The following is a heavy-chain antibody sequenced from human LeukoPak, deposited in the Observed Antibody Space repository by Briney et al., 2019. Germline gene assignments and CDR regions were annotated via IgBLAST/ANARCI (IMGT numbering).Heavy chain of an antibody. Sequence: ASVKVSCKASGGTFSSNAISWVRQAPGQGLEWMGRINPNSGGTNYAQKFQGRVTMTRDTSISTAYMELSRLRSDDTAVYYCARGEMATIEDYWGQGTLVTVSS. V-gene: IGHV1-2*06. CDR3: ARGEMATIEDY. D-gene: IGHD5-24*01. J-gene: IGHJ4*02. CDR1: GGTFSSNA. CDR2: INPNSGGT.